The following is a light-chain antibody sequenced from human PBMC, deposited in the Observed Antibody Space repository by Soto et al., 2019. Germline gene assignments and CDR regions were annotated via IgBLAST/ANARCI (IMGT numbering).Light chain of an antibody. Sequence: EVVLTQSPATLSCSPGERATLSCRASQSVDSYLAWYQQKPGQAPRLLIYGASSRATGIPDRFSGGGSGTDFTLTISSLEPEDFAVYYCQQRSNWQITFGQGTRLEI. V-gene: IGKV3-11*01. J-gene: IGKJ5*01. CDR3: QQRSNWQIT. CDR2: GAS. CDR1: QSVDSY.